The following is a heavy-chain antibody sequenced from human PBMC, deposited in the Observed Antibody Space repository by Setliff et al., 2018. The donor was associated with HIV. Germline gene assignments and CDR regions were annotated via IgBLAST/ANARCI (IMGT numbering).Heavy chain of an antibody. V-gene: IGHV1-3*04. Sequence: ASVKVSCKASGYTFRNYAVHWVRQAPGQRLEWMGWIDSGNGNTKISPKFQDRVTIIRDTSATTVYMEVNSLRSEDTAVYYCARISGNDRGGYYYHYFGYWGQGSLVTVSS. CDR3: ARISGNDRGGYYYHYFGY. J-gene: IGHJ4*02. CDR2: IDSGNGNT. D-gene: IGHD3-22*01. CDR1: GYTFRNYA.